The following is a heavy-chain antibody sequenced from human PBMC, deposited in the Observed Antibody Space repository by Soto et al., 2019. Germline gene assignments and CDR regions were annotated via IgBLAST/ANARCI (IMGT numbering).Heavy chain of an antibody. Sequence: GGSLRLSCAASGFTFSSYGMHWVRQAPGKGLEWVAVIWYDGSNKYYADSVKGRFTISRDNSKNTLYLQMNSLRAEDTAVYYCARGSSSDYDYYYSMDVWGKGPTVTVSS. CDR3: ARGSSSDYDYYYSMDV. V-gene: IGHV3-33*01. CDR1: GFTFSSYG. J-gene: IGHJ6*03. D-gene: IGHD6-6*01. CDR2: IWYDGSNK.